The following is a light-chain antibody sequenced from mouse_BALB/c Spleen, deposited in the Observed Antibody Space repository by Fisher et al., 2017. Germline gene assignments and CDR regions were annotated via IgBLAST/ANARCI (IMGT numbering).Light chain of an antibody. Sequence: IVITQTTAIMSASPGEKVTMTCSASSSVSYMYWYQQKPGSSPRLLIYDTSNLAPGVPARFSGSGSGNSYSLTISSMEAEDAATYYCQQWSSNPLTFGAGTKLELK. V-gene: IGKV4-55*01. CDR1: SSVSY. J-gene: IGKJ5*01. CDR3: QQWSSNPLT. CDR2: DTS.